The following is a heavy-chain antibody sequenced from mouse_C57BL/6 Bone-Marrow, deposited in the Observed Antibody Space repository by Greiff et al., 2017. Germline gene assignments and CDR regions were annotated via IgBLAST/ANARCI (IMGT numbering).Heavy chain of an antibody. D-gene: IGHD3-2*02. Sequence: QVQLQQPGAELVLPGASVKLSCKASGYTFTSYWMHWVKQRPGQGLEWIGEIDPSDSYTNYNQKFKGKSTLTVDKSSSTAYMQLSSLTSEDSAVYYCARGQGVAQATGDYFDHWGQGTTLTVSS. V-gene: IGHV1-69*01. CDR3: ARGQGVAQATGDYFDH. J-gene: IGHJ2*01. CDR1: GYTFTSYW. CDR2: IDPSDSYT.